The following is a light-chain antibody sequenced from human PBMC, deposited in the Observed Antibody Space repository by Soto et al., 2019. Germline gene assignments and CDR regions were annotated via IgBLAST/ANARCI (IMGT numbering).Light chain of an antibody. Sequence: ETLMTQSPDTLSLSPGERATLSCRASQSVSDNLAWYQQRPGQGPRLLIYGASTRATGIPARFSGSGSGTEFTLTISSLQSEDFAVYYCQQYKNWPHTFGQGTKVDIK. CDR1: QSVSDN. CDR2: GAS. CDR3: QQYKNWPHT. J-gene: IGKJ1*01. V-gene: IGKV3-15*01.